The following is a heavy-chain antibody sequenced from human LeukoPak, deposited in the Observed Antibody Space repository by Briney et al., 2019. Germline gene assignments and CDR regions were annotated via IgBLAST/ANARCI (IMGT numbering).Heavy chain of an antibody. D-gene: IGHD3-22*01. Sequence: GESLRLSCAASGILFSNYVMSWVRQVPGKGLEWVSAISASGGTTSYADSVKGRFTISRDNSKNTLYLQMNSLRAEDTAVYYCARDYYDSSASYPNTYYFDYWGQGTLVTVSS. CDR3: ARDYYDSSASYPNTYYFDY. CDR2: ISASGGTT. CDR1: GILFSNYV. V-gene: IGHV3-23*01. J-gene: IGHJ4*02.